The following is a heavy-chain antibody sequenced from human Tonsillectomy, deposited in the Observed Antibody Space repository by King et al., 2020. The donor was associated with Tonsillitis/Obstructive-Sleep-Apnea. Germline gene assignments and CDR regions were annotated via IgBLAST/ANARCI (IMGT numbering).Heavy chain of an antibody. V-gene: IGHV3-21*06. CDR3: ARGHRVCCERTDSFNS. CDR1: GFTFSRYS. CDR2: ISSSSSYI. J-gene: IGHJ3*02. Sequence: VQLVESGGGLVQPGGSLRLSCAASGFTFSRYSINWVRQAPGKGLEWVSSISSSSSYIYYAGSLKGRFTVSRDNAKNSLYLQMNSLRAEDTDVYYCARGHRVCCERTDSFNSWGQGTMVTVSS. D-gene: IGHD5/OR15-5a*01.